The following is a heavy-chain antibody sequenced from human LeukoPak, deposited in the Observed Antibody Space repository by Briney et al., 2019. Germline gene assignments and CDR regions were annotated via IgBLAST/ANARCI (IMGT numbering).Heavy chain of an antibody. D-gene: IGHD3-3*01. Sequence: GGSLRLSCAASGFTFSIYAMSWVRQAPGKGLEWVSAISGSDGSTYYADSVKGRFTISRDNSKNTLYLQMSSLRDEDTALYYCARDPVSRSGYCDYWGQGTLVTVSS. CDR3: ARDPVSRSGYCDY. CDR1: GFTFSIYA. J-gene: IGHJ4*02. CDR2: ISGSDGST. V-gene: IGHV3-23*01.